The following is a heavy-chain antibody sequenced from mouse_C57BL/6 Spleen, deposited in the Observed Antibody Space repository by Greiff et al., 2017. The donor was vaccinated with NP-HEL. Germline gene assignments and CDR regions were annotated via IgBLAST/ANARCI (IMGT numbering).Heavy chain of an antibody. CDR1: GFTFSDYG. D-gene: IGHD1-1*01. Sequence: EVQLQESGGGLVKPGGSLKLSCAASGFTFSDYGMHWVRQAPEKGLEWVAYISSGSSTIYYADTVKGRFTISRDNAKNTLFLQMTSLRSEDTAMYYCARTIYYYGSSYYAMDYWGQGTSVTVSS. J-gene: IGHJ4*01. CDR3: ARTIYYYGSSYYAMDY. V-gene: IGHV5-17*01. CDR2: ISSGSSTI.